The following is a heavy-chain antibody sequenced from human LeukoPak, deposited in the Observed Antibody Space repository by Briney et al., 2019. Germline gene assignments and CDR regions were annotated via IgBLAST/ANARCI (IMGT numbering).Heavy chain of an antibody. CDR1: GYSISSGYY. V-gene: IGHV4-38-2*02. CDR2: IYHSGST. J-gene: IGHJ3*02. Sequence: SETLSLTCTVSGYSISSGYYWGWIRQPPGKGLEWIGSIYHSGSTYYNPSLKSRVTISVDTSKNQFSLKLSSVTAADTAVYYCARQGGDYVVDAFDIWGQGTMVTVSS. D-gene: IGHD4-17*01. CDR3: ARQGGDYVVDAFDI.